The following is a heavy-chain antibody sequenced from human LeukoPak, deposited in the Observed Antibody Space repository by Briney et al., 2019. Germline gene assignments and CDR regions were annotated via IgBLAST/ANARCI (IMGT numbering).Heavy chain of an antibody. V-gene: IGHV3-30*18. D-gene: IGHD3-22*01. CDR3: AKFQGDYYDSSGHTRYFDL. Sequence: PGGSLRLSCAASGFTFSNAWMSWVRQAPGKGLEWVAVISYDGSKKYYADSVKGRFTISRDNSKNTLYLQMNSLTAEDTAVYYCAKFQGDYYDSSGHTRYFDLWGRGNLVTVSS. J-gene: IGHJ2*01. CDR2: ISYDGSKK. CDR1: GFTFSNAW.